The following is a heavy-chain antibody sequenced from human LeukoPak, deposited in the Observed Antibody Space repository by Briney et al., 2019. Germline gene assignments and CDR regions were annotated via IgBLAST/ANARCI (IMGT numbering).Heavy chain of an antibody. Sequence: SETLSLTCAVYGGSFSGYYWSWIRQPPGKGLEWIGEINHSGSTNYSPSLKSRVIISLDTSKNQLSLKLTSVTAADTAVYYCARDARYYDSSGYYVFDIWGQGTKVTVSS. CDR1: GGSFSGYY. CDR3: ARDARYYDSSGYYVFDI. V-gene: IGHV4-34*01. CDR2: INHSGST. J-gene: IGHJ3*02. D-gene: IGHD3-22*01.